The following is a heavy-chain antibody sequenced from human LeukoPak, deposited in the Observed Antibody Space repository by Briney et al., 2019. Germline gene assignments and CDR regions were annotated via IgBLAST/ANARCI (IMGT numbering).Heavy chain of an antibody. Sequence: NTSETLSLTCAVYGGSFSGYYWSWIRQPPGKGLEWIGEINHSGSTNYNPSLKSRVTISVDTSKNQFSLKLSSVTAADTAVYFCARVGYYPDYYMDVWGKGTTVTVSS. V-gene: IGHV4-34*01. D-gene: IGHD2-21*01. J-gene: IGHJ6*03. CDR2: INHSGST. CDR3: ARVGYYPDYYMDV. CDR1: GGSFSGYY.